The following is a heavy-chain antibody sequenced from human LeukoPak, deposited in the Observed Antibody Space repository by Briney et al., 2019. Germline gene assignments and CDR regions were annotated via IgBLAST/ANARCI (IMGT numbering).Heavy chain of an antibody. CDR3: AKGSRIEDRPTIWFDA. V-gene: IGHV3-21*04. CDR1: GFTFSSYS. Sequence: GGSLRLSCAASGFTFSSYSMNWVRQAPGKGLEWVSSISSSSSYIYYADSVKGRFTISRDDSKNTLSLQMNSLRADDTAVYFCAKGSRIEDRPTIWFDAWGQGTLVTVSS. CDR2: ISSSSSYI. J-gene: IGHJ5*02. D-gene: IGHD3-9*01.